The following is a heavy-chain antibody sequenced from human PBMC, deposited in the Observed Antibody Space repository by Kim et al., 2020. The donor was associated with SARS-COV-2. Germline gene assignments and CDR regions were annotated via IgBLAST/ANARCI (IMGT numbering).Heavy chain of an antibody. V-gene: IGHV3-23*01. CDR2: ISPNGAGT. Sequence: GGSLRLSCAASGFSFGTFEMSWGRQTPGKGLEWVSTISPNGAGTYYADSVRGRFSISRDNSQNTLYLQMSSLRVDDTAVYFCAKGSLFDWWGQGTLVTVSS. CDR3: AKGSLFDW. J-gene: IGHJ4*02. D-gene: IGHD1-26*01. CDR1: GFSFGTFE.